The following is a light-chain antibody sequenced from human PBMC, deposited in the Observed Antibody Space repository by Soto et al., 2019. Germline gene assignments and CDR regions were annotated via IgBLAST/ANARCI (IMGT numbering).Light chain of an antibody. CDR1: QGISSY. Sequence: IPLTQSPSSLSASVGDRVTITCRASQGISSYLAWYQQKPGKAPKLLIYAASTLQSGVPSRFSGSGSGTDFTLTISRLQPEDFATYYCQQLNSYPPSFGPGTKVDIK. CDR2: AAS. CDR3: QQLNSYPPS. J-gene: IGKJ3*01. V-gene: IGKV1-9*01.